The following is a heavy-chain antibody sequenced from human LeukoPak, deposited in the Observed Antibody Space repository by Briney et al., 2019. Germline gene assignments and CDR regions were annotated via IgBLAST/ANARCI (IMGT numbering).Heavy chain of an antibody. CDR1: GFTFSSYA. V-gene: IGHV3-30-3*01. CDR2: ISYDGSNK. J-gene: IGHJ4*02. D-gene: IGHD6-19*01. CDR3: AKDLGQWLVDLLDY. Sequence: PGGSLRLSCAASGFTFSSYAMHWVRQAPGKGLVWVAVISYDGSNKYYADSVKGRFTISRDNSKNTLYLQMNSLRAEDTAVYYCAKDLGQWLVDLLDYWGQGTLVTVSS.